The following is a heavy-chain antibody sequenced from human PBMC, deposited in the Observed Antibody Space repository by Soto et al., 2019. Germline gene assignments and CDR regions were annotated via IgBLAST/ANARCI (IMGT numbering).Heavy chain of an antibody. D-gene: IGHD2-2*01. CDR3: AKGTSKLDY. V-gene: IGHV3-23*01. CDR1: GFTFSRND. J-gene: IGHJ4*02. Sequence: EGQLLESGGGLIQPGGSLRLYYAASGFTFSRNDMSWVRQAPGKGLEWASSISASGRSLFYADAVKGRFTISRDNSKNTLYLQMSSLTAADTAVYYCAKGTSKLDYWGQGTLVTVSS. CDR2: ISASGRSL.